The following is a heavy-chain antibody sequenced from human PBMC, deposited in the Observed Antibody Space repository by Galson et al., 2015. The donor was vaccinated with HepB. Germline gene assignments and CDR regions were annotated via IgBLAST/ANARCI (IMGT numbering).Heavy chain of an antibody. CDR2: ISSSSTI. CDR3: ARDRKNTAMSHYYYYGMDV. D-gene: IGHD5-18*01. CDR1: GFTFSSYS. V-gene: IGHV3-48*02. J-gene: IGHJ6*02. Sequence: SLRLSCAASGFTFSSYSMNWVRQAPGKGLEWVSYISSSSTIYYADSVKGRFTISRDNAKNSLYLQMNSLRDEDTAVYYCARDRKNTAMSHYYYYGMDVWGQGTTVTVSS.